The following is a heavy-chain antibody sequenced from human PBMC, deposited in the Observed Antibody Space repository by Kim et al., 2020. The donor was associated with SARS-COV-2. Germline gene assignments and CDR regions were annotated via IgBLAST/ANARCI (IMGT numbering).Heavy chain of an antibody. CDR1: GFTFSSYS. V-gene: IGHV3-21*04. CDR2: ISSSSSYI. J-gene: IGHJ5*01. D-gene: IGHD3-10*01. Sequence: GGSLRLSCAASGFTFSSYSMNWVRQAPGKGLEWVSSISSSSSYIYYADSVKGRFTISRDNAKNSLYLQMNSLRAEDTAVYYCARKQNYYGSGSYYSGLGWFDPWGQGTMVTVSS. CDR3: ARKQNYYGSGSYYSGLGWFDP.